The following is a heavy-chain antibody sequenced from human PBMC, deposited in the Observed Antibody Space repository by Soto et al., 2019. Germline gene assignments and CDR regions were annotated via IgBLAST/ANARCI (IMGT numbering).Heavy chain of an antibody. CDR2: ISPRTTYK. CDR1: GFTFSDHY. D-gene: IGHD2-8*02. Sequence: QVQLVESGGGLVKPGGSLRLSCASSGFTFSDHYMSWIRRSPGKGLEFLSYISPRTTYKNYADSVKGRFTISRDNAKNSLYLQLNSLRAEDTDIYYFSRGGGVGLFDLWGQGTFVTVSS. J-gene: IGHJ4*02. CDR3: SRGGGVGLFDL. V-gene: IGHV3-11*06.